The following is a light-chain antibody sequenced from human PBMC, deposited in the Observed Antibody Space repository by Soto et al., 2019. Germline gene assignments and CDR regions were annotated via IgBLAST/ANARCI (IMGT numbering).Light chain of an antibody. Sequence: QSALTQPASVSGSPGQSITISCTGTTNDVGGYNYVSWYQQHPGKAPKLMIYDVSKRPSGVPDRFSGSKSGNTASLTISGLQAEDEADYYCCSYAGSYPYVFGTGTKLTVL. V-gene: IGLV2-11*01. CDR2: DVS. CDR1: TNDVGGYNY. CDR3: CSYAGSYPYV. J-gene: IGLJ1*01.